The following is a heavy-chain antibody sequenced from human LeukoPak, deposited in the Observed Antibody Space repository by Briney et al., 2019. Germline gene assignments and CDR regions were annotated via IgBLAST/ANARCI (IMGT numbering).Heavy chain of an antibody. CDR2: ISYDGSNK. V-gene: IGHV3-30-3*02. Sequence: PGRSLRLSCAASGFTFSSYAMHWVRQAPGKGLEWVAVISYDGSNKYYADSVKGRFTISRDNSKNTLYLQMNSLRAEDTAVYYCAKCKGIAVAGSFDYWGQGTLVTVSS. CDR3: AKCKGIAVAGSFDY. D-gene: IGHD6-19*01. CDR1: GFTFSSYA. J-gene: IGHJ4*02.